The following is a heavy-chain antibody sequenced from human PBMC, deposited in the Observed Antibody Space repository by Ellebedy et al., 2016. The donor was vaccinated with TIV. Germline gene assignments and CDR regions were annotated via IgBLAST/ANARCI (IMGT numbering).Heavy chain of an antibody. CDR1: GGSISSTSYY. Sequence: SETLSLTCTVSGGSISSTSYYWGWIRQPPGKGLEWIGNIYYSGSTYYNPSLKSRVTISVDTSKNQFSLKLSSVTAADTAVYYCARGVQFLEWLLLTSYYFDYWGQGTLVTVSS. CDR2: IYYSGST. CDR3: ARGVQFLEWLLLTSYYFDY. J-gene: IGHJ4*02. V-gene: IGHV4-39*01. D-gene: IGHD3-3*01.